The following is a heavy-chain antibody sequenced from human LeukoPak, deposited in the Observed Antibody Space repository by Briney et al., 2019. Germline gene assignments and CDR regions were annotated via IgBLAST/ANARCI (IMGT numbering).Heavy chain of an antibody. CDR2: INPNSGGT. D-gene: IGHD5-24*01. CDR3: ARVVRDGYNPYYFDY. J-gene: IGHJ4*02. V-gene: IGHV1-2*02. Sequence: ASVKVSCKASGYTFTGYYMHWVRQAPGQGLEWMGWINPNSGGTNYAQKFQGRVTITADESTSTAYMELSSLRSEDTAVYYCARVVRDGYNPYYFDYWGQGTLVTVSS. CDR1: GYTFTGYY.